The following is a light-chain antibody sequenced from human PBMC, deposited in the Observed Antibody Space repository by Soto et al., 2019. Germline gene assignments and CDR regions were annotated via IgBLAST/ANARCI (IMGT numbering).Light chain of an antibody. Sequence: EILLTQSPATLPVSPGERATLSCRASQSVGSNLAWFQQKPGQAPRLLIYGSSTRVTGVPARFSGSGSGADFTLTISNLQSEDFAVYYCQQYTNWPPITFGQGTRLEI. CDR2: GSS. CDR3: QQYTNWPPIT. J-gene: IGKJ5*01. CDR1: QSVGSN. V-gene: IGKV3-15*01.